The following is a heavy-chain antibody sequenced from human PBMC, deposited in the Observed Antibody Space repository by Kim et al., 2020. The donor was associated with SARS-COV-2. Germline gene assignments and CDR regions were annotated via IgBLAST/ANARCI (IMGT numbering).Heavy chain of an antibody. CDR1: GGSISSSNW. D-gene: IGHD3-9*01. CDR3: ARAPVLRYFDWANNWFDP. J-gene: IGHJ5*02. Sequence: SETLSLTCAVSGGSISSSNWWSWVRQPPGKGLEWIGEIYHSGSTNYNPSLKSRVTISVDKSKNQFSLKLSSVTAADTAVYYCARAPVLRYFDWANNWFDPWGQGTLVTVSS. V-gene: IGHV4-4*02. CDR2: IYHSGST.